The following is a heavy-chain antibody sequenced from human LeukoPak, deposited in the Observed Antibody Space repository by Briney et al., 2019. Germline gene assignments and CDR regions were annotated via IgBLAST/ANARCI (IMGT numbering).Heavy chain of an antibody. CDR3: ARDYRGWYYFDY. Sequence: SETLSLTCTVSGGSINNYYWSWIRQSPGKGLAWIGYIYYSGSTNYNPSLKSRVTISLDTSKNQFSLKLSSVTAADTAVYYCARDYRGWYYFDYWGQGTLVTVSS. J-gene: IGHJ4*02. CDR2: IYYSGST. CDR1: GGSINNYY. D-gene: IGHD6-19*01. V-gene: IGHV4-59*01.